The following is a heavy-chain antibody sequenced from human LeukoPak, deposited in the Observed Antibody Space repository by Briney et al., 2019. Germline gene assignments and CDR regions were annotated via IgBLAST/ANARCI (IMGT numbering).Heavy chain of an antibody. V-gene: IGHV3-23*01. CDR1: GFTFSSYA. CDR2: ISGSGAT. Sequence: QPGGSLRLSCAASGFTFSSYAMSWVRQAPWKGLEWVSTISGSGATYYADSVKGRFTISRDSSKNTLYLQVNSLRAEDTAVYYCAKGESNSGWLLFDYWGQGTLVTVSS. CDR3: AKGESNSGWLLFDY. J-gene: IGHJ4*02. D-gene: IGHD5-12*01.